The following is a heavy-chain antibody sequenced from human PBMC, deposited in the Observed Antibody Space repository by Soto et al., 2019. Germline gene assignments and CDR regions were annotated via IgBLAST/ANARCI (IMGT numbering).Heavy chain of an antibody. CDR2: IWYDGSNK. J-gene: IGHJ6*02. D-gene: IGHD1-26*01. CDR1: GFTFSSYG. V-gene: IGHV3-33*01. CDR3: AREVRRSPTREDGMDV. Sequence: QVQLVESGGGVVQPGRALRRSCAATGFTFSSYGMHWVRQAPGKGLEWVAVIWYDGSNKYYADSVKGRFTISRDNSKNTLYLQINSLRAEDTAVYYCAREVRRSPTREDGMDVWGQGTTVTVSS.